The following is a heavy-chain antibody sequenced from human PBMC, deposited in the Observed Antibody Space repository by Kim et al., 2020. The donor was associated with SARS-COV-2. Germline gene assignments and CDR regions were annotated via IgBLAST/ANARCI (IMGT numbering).Heavy chain of an antibody. CDR3: ARDTYGDNVESGSAMDV. Sequence: GGSLRLSCAASGFTFSSSAMHWVRQAPGKGLEWVAVISNDGSNKYYADSVKGRLTISRDNSKNTLFLQMNSLRVEDTAVYYCARDTYGDNVESGSAMDVWGQGTTVTVSS. V-gene: IGHV3-30*04. D-gene: IGHD4-17*01. CDR2: ISNDGSNK. CDR1: GFTFSSSA. J-gene: IGHJ6*02.